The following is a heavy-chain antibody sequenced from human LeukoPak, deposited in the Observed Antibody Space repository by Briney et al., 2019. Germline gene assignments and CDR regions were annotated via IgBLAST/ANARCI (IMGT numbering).Heavy chain of an antibody. V-gene: IGHV4-4*07. CDR3: ARDTSGWHSYAFDC. D-gene: IGHD6-19*01. CDR1: GGSISGYY. J-gene: IGHJ4*02. CDR2: IYTSGST. Sequence: ASETLSLTCTVSGGSISGYYWTWIRQPAGKGLEWIGRIYTSGSTNYNPSLESRVTMSVDTSKNQFSLNLRSVTAADTAVYYCARDTSGWHSYAFDCWGQGTLVAVSS.